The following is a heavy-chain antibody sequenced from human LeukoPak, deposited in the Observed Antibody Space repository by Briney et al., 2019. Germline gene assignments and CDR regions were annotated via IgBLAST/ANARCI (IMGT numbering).Heavy chain of an antibody. D-gene: IGHD5-24*01. V-gene: IGHV3-9*01. CDR1: GFTFDHYA. J-gene: IGHJ4*02. Sequence: PGRSLRLSCAASGFTFDHYAMHWVRQAPGKGLEWVSGISGNSGSIGYADSVKGRFTISRDNAKDSLYLQMNSLRAEDTALYYCAKGGDGYGLDWGQGTLVTASS. CDR2: ISGNSGSI. CDR3: AKGGDGYGLD.